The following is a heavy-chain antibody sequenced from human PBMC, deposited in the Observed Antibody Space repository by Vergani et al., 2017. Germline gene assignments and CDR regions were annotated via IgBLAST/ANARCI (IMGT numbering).Heavy chain of an antibody. V-gene: IGHV4-59*01. CDR3: ARGGPGVGAMDAFDI. CDR2: IYYSGST. J-gene: IGHJ3*02. Sequence: QVQLQESGPGLVKPSETLSLTCTVSGGSISSYYWSWIRQPPGKGLEWIGYIYYSGSTNYNPSLKSRVTISVDTSKNQFSLKLSSVTAADTAVYYCARGGPGVGAMDAFDIWGQGTMVTVSS. CDR1: GGSISSYY. D-gene: IGHD1-26*01.